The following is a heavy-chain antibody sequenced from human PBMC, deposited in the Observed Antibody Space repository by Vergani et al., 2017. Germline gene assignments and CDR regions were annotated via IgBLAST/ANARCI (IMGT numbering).Heavy chain of an antibody. Sequence: QVQLVQSGAEVKKPGASVKVSCKASGGTFSSYAISWVRQAPGQGLEWMGRIIPILGIANYAQKFQGRVTITADKSTSTAYMELSSLRSEDTAVYYCARVVYDFWSGYYYYGMDVWGQGTTVTVSS. V-gene: IGHV1-69*04. J-gene: IGHJ6*02. CDR1: GGTFSSYA. CDR2: IIPILGIA. CDR3: ARVVYDFWSGYYYYGMDV. D-gene: IGHD3-3*01.